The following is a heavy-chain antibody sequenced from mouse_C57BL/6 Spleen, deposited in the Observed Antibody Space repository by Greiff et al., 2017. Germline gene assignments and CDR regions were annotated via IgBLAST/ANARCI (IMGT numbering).Heavy chain of an antibody. CDR2: IYPRSGNT. J-gene: IGHJ3*01. CDR1: GYTFTSYG. Sequence: QVQLQQSGAELARPGASVKLSCKASGYTFTSYGISWVKQRPGQGLEWIGEIYPRSGNTYYNEKFKGKATLTADKSSSTAYMELRSLTSEDSAVYFCARVRGDYYSNPGWFAYWGQGTLVTVSA. CDR3: ARVRGDYYSNPGWFAY. D-gene: IGHD2-5*01. V-gene: IGHV1-81*01.